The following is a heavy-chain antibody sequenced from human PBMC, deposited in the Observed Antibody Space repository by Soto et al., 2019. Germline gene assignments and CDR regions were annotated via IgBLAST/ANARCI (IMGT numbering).Heavy chain of an antibody. Sequence: SETLSLTCTVSGGSISSYYWSWIRQPPGKGLEWMGYIYYRGSTDYNNSLKSRVTISVDTSKNHFSLKLSSVTAADTDVYYCARVNYYESSGYYPDAFDIWGQGTMVTVSS. V-gene: IGHV4-59*01. CDR1: GGSISSYY. CDR3: ARVNYYESSGYYPDAFDI. CDR2: IYYRGST. J-gene: IGHJ3*02. D-gene: IGHD3-22*01.